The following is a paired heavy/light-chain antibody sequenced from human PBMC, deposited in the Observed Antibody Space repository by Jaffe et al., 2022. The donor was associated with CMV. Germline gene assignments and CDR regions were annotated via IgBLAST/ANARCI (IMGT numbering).Light chain of an antibody. CDR1: QSLLYGNGYNY. CDR3: MQALQTPGS. J-gene: IGKJ1*01. V-gene: IGKV2-28*01. CDR2: LSS. Sequence: DIVLTQSPLSLPVTPGEPASISCRSSQSLLYGNGYNYLDWYLQKPGKSPQLLIYLSSHRASGVPDRFSGSGSGTDFTLKITRVEAEDVGVYYCMQALQTPGSFGQGTKVEIK.
Heavy chain of an antibody. V-gene: IGHV3-21*02. CDR2: ITSGSSYI. Sequence: EVQLVESGGGLVKPGGSLRLSCAASGFTFSSYSINWVRLAPGKGLELVSSITSGSSYIHYADSVKGRFTVSRDNAKNSLFLQMNSLRAEDTAVYYCARVMACSGDSFCMNYYFYGMDVWGQGTTVTVSS. CDR3: ARVMACSGDSFCMNYYFYGMDV. CDR1: GFTFSSYS. D-gene: IGHD2-21*02. J-gene: IGHJ6*02.